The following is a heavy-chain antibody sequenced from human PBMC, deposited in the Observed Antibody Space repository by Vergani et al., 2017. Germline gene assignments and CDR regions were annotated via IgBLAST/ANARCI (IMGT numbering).Heavy chain of an antibody. D-gene: IGHD1-14*01. CDR3: ARDLRLLYNRFDP. CDR2: TWYDGNKK. Sequence: QVQLVESGGGVVQPGRSLRLSCVASGFTFNQYGMHWVRQAPGKGLEWVAGTWYDGNKKQYAESVKGRFTISRDNSKSTMYLQMNSLRDEDTGVYYCARDLRLLYNRFDPWGQGTLVTVSS. J-gene: IGHJ5*02. V-gene: IGHV3-33*01. CDR1: GFTFNQYG.